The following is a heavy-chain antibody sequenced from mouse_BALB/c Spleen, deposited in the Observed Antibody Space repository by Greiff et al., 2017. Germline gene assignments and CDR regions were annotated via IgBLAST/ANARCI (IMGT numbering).Heavy chain of an antibody. CDR3: ARHGFTTVVANGYFDV. CDR2: ISSGGGST. D-gene: IGHD1-1*01. V-gene: IGHV5-12-1*01. CDR1: GFAFSSYD. Sequence: EVQLVESGGGLVKPGGSLKLSCAASGFAFSSYDMSWVRQTPEKRLEWVAYISSGGGSTYYPDTVKGRFTISRDNAKNTLYLQMSSLKSEDTAMYYCARHGFTTVVANGYFDVWGAGTTVTVSS. J-gene: IGHJ1*01.